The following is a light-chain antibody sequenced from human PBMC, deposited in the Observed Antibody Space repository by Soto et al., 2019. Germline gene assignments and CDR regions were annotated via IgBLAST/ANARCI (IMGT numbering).Light chain of an antibody. CDR2: GAS. Sequence: EIVLTQPPGTLSLSPGERATLSCRASQSVSSSYLAWYQQKPGQAPRLLIYGASSRATGIPDRFSGSGSGTDVTLTISRLEPEDFAVYYCQQYGSSPRTFGQGTKLEIK. V-gene: IGKV3-20*01. CDR3: QQYGSSPRT. CDR1: QSVSSSY. J-gene: IGKJ2*02.